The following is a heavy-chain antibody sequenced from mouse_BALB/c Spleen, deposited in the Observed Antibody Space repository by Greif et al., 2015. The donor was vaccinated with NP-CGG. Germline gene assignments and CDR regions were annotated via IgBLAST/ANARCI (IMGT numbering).Heavy chain of an antibody. V-gene: IGHV10-1*02. J-gene: IGHJ2*01. D-gene: IGHD2-14*01. CDR3: VRDYRYDYFDY. Sequence: DVHLVESGGGLVQPKGSLKLSCAASGFTFNTYAMNWVRQAPGKGLEWVARIRSKSNNYATYYADSVKDRFTISRDDSQSMLYLQMNNLKTEDTAMYYCVRDYRYDYFDYWGQGTTLTVSS. CDR2: IRSKSNNYAT. CDR1: GFTFNTYA.